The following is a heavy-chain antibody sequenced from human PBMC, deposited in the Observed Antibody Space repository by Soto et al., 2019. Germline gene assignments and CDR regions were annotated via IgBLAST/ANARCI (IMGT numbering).Heavy chain of an antibody. D-gene: IGHD5-18*01. CDR2: IHHSGST. V-gene: IGHV4-30-2*01. CDR1: GGSISSGGYP. Sequence: LSLTCAVSGGSISSGGYPWSWIRQPPGKGLEWIGYIHHSGSTYYNPSLKSRVTISVDRSKNQFSLKLSSVTAADTAVYYCARTVDTAMFFYFDYWGQGALVTVSS. J-gene: IGHJ4*02. CDR3: ARTVDTAMFFYFDY.